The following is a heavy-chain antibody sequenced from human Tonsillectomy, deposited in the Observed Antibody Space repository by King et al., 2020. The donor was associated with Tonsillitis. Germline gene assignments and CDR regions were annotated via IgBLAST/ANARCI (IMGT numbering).Heavy chain of an antibody. CDR3: AGEFCGTDCNNYYYYGMDM. CDR1: GFTFNTYY. V-gene: IGHV1-46*02. J-gene: IGHJ6*02. D-gene: IGHD1-7*01. CDR2: INPSGGTT. Sequence: VQLVESGAEVKTPGASVKVSCQASGFTFNTYYMHWVRQAPGQGLEWMGLINPSGGTTIHAQMFQGRVTMTRDTSTSTVFMELSSLTSADTAVYYCAGEFCGTDCNNYYYYGMDMWGQGTTVTVSS.